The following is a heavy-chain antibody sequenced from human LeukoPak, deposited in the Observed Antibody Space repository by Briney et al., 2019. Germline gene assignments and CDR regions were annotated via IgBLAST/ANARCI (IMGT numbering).Heavy chain of an antibody. V-gene: IGHV3-53*01. CDR2: IYSDNT. Sequence: GGSLRLSCTVSGFTVSSNSMSWVRQAPGKGLEWVSFIYSDNTHYSDSVKGRFTISRDNSKNTLYLQMNSLRYEDTAVYYCARDERPGYCSGGSCSFDWYFDLWGRGTLVTVSS. CDR1: GFTVSSNS. J-gene: IGHJ2*01. D-gene: IGHD2-15*01. CDR3: ARDERPGYCSGGSCSFDWYFDL.